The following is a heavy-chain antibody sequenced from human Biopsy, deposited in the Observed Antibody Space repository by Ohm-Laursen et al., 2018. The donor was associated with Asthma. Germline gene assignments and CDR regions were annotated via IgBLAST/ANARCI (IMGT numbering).Heavy chain of an antibody. CDR3: ARAVDYSHYYGIDV. D-gene: IGHD3-10*01. CDR2: ISVYNGNT. CDR1: GYTFNSTG. J-gene: IGHJ6*02. Sequence: ASVKVSCKTSGYTFNSTGITWVRQAPGQVLEWMGWISVYNGNTKVAQKLQDRVTMITDTSTSTAYMELRSLRSDDTAVYFCARAVDYSHYYGIDVWGQGTTVTVS. V-gene: IGHV1-18*01.